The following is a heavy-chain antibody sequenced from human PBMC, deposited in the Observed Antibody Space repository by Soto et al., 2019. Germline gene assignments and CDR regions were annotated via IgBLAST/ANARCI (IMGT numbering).Heavy chain of an antibody. J-gene: IGHJ3*02. CDR3: AGEYDYVWGSYRLENDAFDI. CDR2: IYHSGST. CDR1: GYSISRGYY. V-gene: IGHV4-38-2*01. Sequence: PAETLSLTCAVSGYSISRGYYWGWIRRPPGKGLEWIGIIYHSGSTYYNPSLKSRVTISVDTSKNQFSLKLSSVTAADTAVYYCAGEYDYVWGSYRLENDAFDIWGQGTMVTVSS. D-gene: IGHD3-16*02.